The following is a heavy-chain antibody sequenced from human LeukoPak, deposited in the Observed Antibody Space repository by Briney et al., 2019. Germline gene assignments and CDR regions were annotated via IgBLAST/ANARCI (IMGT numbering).Heavy chain of an antibody. CDR1: GGSFSGYY. Sequence: SETLSLTCAVYGGSFSGYYWSWIRQPPGNGLEWIGEINHSGSTNYNPSLKSRVTISVDTSKNQFSLKLSSVTAADTAVYYCARGHYDYVWGSYRYRRYYFDYWGQGTLVTVSS. J-gene: IGHJ4*02. CDR2: INHSGST. D-gene: IGHD3-16*02. CDR3: ARGHYDYVWGSYRYRRYYFDY. V-gene: IGHV4-34*01.